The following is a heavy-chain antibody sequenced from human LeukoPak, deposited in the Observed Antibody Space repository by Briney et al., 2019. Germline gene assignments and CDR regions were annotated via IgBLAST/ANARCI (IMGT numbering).Heavy chain of an antibody. V-gene: IGHV3-48*03. J-gene: IGHJ4*02. Sequence: GGSLRLSCAASGFTFSSYEMNWVRQAPGKGLEWVSYISSSGSTIYYADSVKGRFTISRDNAKNSLYLQMNSLRAEDTAVYYCARDEAPADYYDSSGYCPFAYWGQGTLVTVSS. CDR3: ARDEAPADYYDSSGYCPFAY. CDR2: ISSSGSTI. CDR1: GFTFSSYE. D-gene: IGHD3-22*01.